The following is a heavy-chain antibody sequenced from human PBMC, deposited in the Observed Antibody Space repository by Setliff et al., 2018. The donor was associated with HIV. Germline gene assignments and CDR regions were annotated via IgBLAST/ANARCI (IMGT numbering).Heavy chain of an antibody. D-gene: IGHD3-22*01. V-gene: IGHV4-39*01. CDR1: GGSISSRSNY. CDR3: AKPYYDISGYYFYYFDY. J-gene: IGHJ4*02. CDR2: IYYTGTT. Sequence: SETLSLTCTVSGGSISSRSNYWGWIRQPPGKGLEWIGTIYYTGTTYYNPSLQSRVTLSVDTSKNQFSLKLGSVTAADTAFYYCAKPYYDISGYYFYYFDYWGQGTLVTVSS.